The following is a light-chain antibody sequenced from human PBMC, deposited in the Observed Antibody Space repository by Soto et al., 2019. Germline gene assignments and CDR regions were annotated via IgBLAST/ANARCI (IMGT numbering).Light chain of an antibody. J-gene: IGKJ1*01. CDR1: QDISDY. V-gene: IGKV1-33*01. CDR3: QQRSNWPPWT. Sequence: DIQMTQSPSSLSASVGDRVTITCQASQDISDYLNWYQQKPGKAPKLLMYDASNLETGVPSRFSGSGSGTDFTLTISSLQPEDFATYYCQQRSNWPPWTFGQGTKVEIK. CDR2: DAS.